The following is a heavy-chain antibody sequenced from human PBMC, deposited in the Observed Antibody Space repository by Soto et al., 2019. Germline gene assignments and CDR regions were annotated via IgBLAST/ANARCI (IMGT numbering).Heavy chain of an antibody. CDR3: VRDGTKTLRDWFDP. CDR1: GASISGYY. CDR2: IYATGTT. D-gene: IGHD1-1*01. Sequence: KPSETLSLTCTVSGASISGYYWSWIRKSAGKGLEWIGRIYATGTTDYNPSLKSRVMMSVDTSKKRFSLKLRSVTAADTAVYYCVRDGTKTLRDWFDPWGQGISVTVSS. J-gene: IGHJ5*02. V-gene: IGHV4-4*07.